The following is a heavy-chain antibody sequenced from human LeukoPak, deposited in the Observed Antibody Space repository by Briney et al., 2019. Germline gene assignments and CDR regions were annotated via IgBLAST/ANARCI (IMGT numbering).Heavy chain of an antibody. D-gene: IGHD4-23*01. CDR1: GFTFDDYA. J-gene: IGHJ4*02. Sequence: GGSLRLSCAASGFTFDDYAMHWVRQAPGKGLEWVSGISWNSGSIGYADSVKGRFTISRDNAKNSLYLQMNSLRAEDMALYYCARADYGGNSWDYWGQGTLVTVSS. V-gene: IGHV3-9*03. CDR2: ISWNSGSI. CDR3: ARADYGGNSWDY.